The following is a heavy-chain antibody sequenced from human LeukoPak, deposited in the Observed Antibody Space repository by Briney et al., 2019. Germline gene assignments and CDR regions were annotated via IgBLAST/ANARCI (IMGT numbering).Heavy chain of an antibody. V-gene: IGHV3-21*01. CDR1: GFTFSSYA. J-gene: IGHJ4*02. CDR3: VRKGGPYTFDH. CDR2: ISSSSGYI. D-gene: IGHD3-16*01. Sequence: GGSLRLSCAASGFTFSSYAMNWVRQAPGRGLEWVASISSSSGYIYYADSVKGRFTISRDNAKNSLYLQMNSLRGDDTAVHYCVRKGGPYTFDHWGQGTLVTVSS.